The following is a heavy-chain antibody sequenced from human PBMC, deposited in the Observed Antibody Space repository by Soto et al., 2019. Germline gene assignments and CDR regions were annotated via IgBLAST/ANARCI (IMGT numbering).Heavy chain of an antibody. CDR2: FDPQDGET. V-gene: IGHV1-24*01. CDR1: GYPLTELS. D-gene: IGHD3-16*02. J-gene: IGHJ4*02. CDR3: ATSYIWGSYLDH. Sequence: ASVKVSCKVSGYPLTELSMHWVRQVPGKGLEWMGGFDPQDGETIYAQKFQGRVTMTEDTSTDTAYMELSSLRSEDTAFYYCATSYIWGSYLDHWGQGTLVTVSS.